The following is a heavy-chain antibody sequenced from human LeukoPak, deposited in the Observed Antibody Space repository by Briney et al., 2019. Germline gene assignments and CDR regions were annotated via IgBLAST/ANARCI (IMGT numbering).Heavy chain of an antibody. J-gene: IGHJ4*02. CDR3: ARYPGPKYYFDY. Sequence: GGSLRLSCEASGFTFSDYTMNWVRQAPGKGLEWVSSIRSISSHIYYVDSVKGRFTISRDNAKNSLYLQMNNLRVEDTAVYFCARYPGPKYYFDYWGLGTLVTVSS. CDR2: IRSISSHI. CDR1: GFTFSDYT. V-gene: IGHV3-21*06.